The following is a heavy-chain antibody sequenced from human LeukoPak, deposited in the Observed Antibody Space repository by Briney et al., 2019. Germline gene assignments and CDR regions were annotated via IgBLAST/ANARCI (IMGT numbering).Heavy chain of an antibody. J-gene: IGHJ4*02. D-gene: IGHD3-10*01. CDR2: ISANIGNT. V-gene: IGHV1-18*03. CDR1: GYTFTNYG. CDR3: ARGRSHGDGSGSYYDYFDY. Sequence: GASVKVSCKASGYTFTNYGISWVRQAPGQGLEWMGWISANIGNTHYAQKFKGRVTMTTDNSTSTAYMELRSLRSDDMAVYYCARGRSHGDGSGSYYDYFDYWGQGTLVTVSS.